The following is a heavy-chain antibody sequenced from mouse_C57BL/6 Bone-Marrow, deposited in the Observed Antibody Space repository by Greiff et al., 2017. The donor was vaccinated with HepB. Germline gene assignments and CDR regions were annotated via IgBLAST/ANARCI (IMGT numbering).Heavy chain of an antibody. Sequence: QVQLQQPGAELVKPGASVKLSCKASGYTFTSYWLQWVKQRPGQGLEWIGDIDPSDSYTNYNQKFKGKATLTVDTASSTAYMKLSSLTSEDSAVYYCARGGNCDLDYWGQGTTLTVSS. CDR3: ARGGNCDLDY. V-gene: IGHV1-50*01. D-gene: IGHD4-1*01. CDR2: IDPSDSYT. J-gene: IGHJ2*01. CDR1: GYTFTSYW.